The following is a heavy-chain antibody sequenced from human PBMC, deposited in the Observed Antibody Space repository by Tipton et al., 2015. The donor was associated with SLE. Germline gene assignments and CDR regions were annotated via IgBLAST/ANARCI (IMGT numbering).Heavy chain of an antibody. CDR3: AKALPNDFWSGYYFDY. Sequence: SLRLSCAASGFTFSSYGMHWVRQAPGKGLEWVAFIRYDGSNKYYADSVKGRFTISRDNAKNSLYLQMNSLRAEDAALYYCAKALPNDFWSGYYFDYWGQGTLVTVSS. V-gene: IGHV3-30*02. CDR1: GFTFSSYG. CDR2: IRYDGSNK. J-gene: IGHJ4*02. D-gene: IGHD3-3*01.